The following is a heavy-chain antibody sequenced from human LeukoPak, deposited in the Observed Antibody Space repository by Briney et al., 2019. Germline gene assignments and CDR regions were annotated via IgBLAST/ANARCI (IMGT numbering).Heavy chain of an antibody. CDR1: GFTFSNAW. Sequence: TGGSLRLSCAASGFTFSNAWMSWVRQAPGKGLEWVANIKQDGSEKYYVDSVKGRFTISRDNAKNSLYLQMNSLRAEDTAVYYCARVESSYGYDAYFDYWGQGTLVTVSS. V-gene: IGHV3-7*01. CDR2: IKQDGSEK. J-gene: IGHJ4*02. CDR3: ARVESSYGYDAYFDY. D-gene: IGHD5-18*01.